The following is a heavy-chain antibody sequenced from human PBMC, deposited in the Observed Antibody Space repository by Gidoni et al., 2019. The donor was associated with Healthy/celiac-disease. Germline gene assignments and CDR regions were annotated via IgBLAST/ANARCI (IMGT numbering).Heavy chain of an antibody. J-gene: IGHJ3*02. CDR3: AREPIAAAIDAFDI. V-gene: IGHV1-2*02. D-gene: IGHD6-13*01. CDR1: GYTFTGYY. CDR2: INPNSGGT. Sequence: QVQLVQSGAEVKKPGASVTVSRKASGYTFTGYYMHWVRPAPRQGLKWMGWINPNSGGTNYAQKFQGRVTMTRDTSISTAYMGLSRLRSDDTAVYYCAREPIAAAIDAFDIWGQGTMVTVSS.